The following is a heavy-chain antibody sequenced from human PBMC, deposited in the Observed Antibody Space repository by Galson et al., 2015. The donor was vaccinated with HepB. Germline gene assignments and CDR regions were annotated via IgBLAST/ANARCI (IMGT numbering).Heavy chain of an antibody. CDR1: GGSISSSSYY. V-gene: IGHV4-39*01. J-gene: IGHJ4*02. Sequence: ETLSLTCTVSGGSISSSSYYWGWIRQPPGKGLEWIGSIYYSGSTYYNPSLKSRVTISVDTSKNQFSLKLSSVTAADTAVYYCAREGGYSGYDLEDWGQGTLVTVSS. CDR3: AREGGYSGYDLED. CDR2: IYYSGST. D-gene: IGHD5-12*01.